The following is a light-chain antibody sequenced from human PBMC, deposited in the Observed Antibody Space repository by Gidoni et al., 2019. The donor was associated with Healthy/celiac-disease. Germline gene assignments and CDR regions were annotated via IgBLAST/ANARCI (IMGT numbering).Light chain of an antibody. Sequence: DIQMTPSPSSLSASVGDRVTITCQASQDISNYLNWYQQKPGKAPKLLIYDASNLETGVPSRLSGSGSGTDFTFSISSLQHEDIATYYCQQYDNLPFTFGHGTKVEIK. CDR3: QQYDNLPFT. J-gene: IGKJ3*01. V-gene: IGKV1-33*01. CDR2: DAS. CDR1: QDISNY.